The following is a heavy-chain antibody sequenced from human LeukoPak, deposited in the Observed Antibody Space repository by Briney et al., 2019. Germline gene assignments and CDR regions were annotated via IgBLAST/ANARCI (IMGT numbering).Heavy chain of an antibody. J-gene: IGHJ6*02. V-gene: IGHV1-3*01. CDR1: GYTFTSYA. CDR3: AKDTPGWATGTTGGMDV. D-gene: IGHD1-1*01. CDR2: INAGNGNT. Sequence: ASVKVSCKASGYTFTSYAMHWVRQAPGQRLEWMGWINAGNGNTKYSQKFQGRVTITRDTSASTAYMELSSLRSEDTALYYCAKDTPGWATGTTGGMDVWGQGTTVTVSS.